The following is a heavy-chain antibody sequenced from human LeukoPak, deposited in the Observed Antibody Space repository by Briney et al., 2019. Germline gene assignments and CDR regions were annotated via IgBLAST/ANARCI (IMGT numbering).Heavy chain of an antibody. CDR3: ARQDRYGSGSYFPLGPDY. J-gene: IGHJ4*02. Sequence: GESLKISCKGSGYSFTSYWIGWVRQMPGKGLEWMGIIYPGDSDTRYSPSFQGQVTISADKSISTAYLQWSSLRASDTAMYYCARQDRYGSGSYFPLGPDYWGQGTLVTVSS. D-gene: IGHD3-10*01. V-gene: IGHV5-51*01. CDR2: IYPGDSDT. CDR1: GYSFTSYW.